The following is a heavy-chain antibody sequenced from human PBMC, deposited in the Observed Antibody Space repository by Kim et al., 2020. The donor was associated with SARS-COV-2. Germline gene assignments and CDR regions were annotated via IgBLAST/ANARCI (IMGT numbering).Heavy chain of an antibody. D-gene: IGHD2-2*01. CDR2: INAGNGNT. CDR1: GYTFTSYA. CDR3: AREQGIYCSSTSCRYGRD. Sequence: ASVKVSCKASGYTFTSYAMHWVRQAPGQRLEWMGWINAGNGNTKYSQKFQGRVTITRDTSASTAYMELSSVRSEDTAQDCCAREQGIYCSSTSCRYGRD. V-gene: IGHV1-3*01. J-gene: IGHJ6*01.